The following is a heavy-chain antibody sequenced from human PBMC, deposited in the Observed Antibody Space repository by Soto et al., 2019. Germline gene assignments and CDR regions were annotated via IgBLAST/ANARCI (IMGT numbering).Heavy chain of an antibody. V-gene: IGHV4-34*01. D-gene: IGHD2-21*01. Sequence: LSLTCVVSGGSLSDYFWSWIRQPPGMALEWIGEINHLGSINYNPSLKSRVTMSVDTSKNQFSLTLNSVTAADTATYYCARGGISHWAYFYYMDVWDRGTTVTVPS. J-gene: IGHJ6*03. CDR2: INHLGSI. CDR1: GGSLSDYF. CDR3: ARGGISHWAYFYYMDV.